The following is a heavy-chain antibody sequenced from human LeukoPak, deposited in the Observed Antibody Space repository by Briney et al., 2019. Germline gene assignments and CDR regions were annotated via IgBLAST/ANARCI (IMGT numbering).Heavy chain of an antibody. CDR1: GYTFTTYD. D-gene: IGHD4-17*01. Sequence: ASVKVSCXASGYTFTTYDINWVRQATGQGLEWMEWMNPNSGNTGYAQKFQGRVSMTRNTSISTAYMELSSLRSEDTAVYYCARGIGSTTVTTLEYYFDYWGQGTLVTVSS. V-gene: IGHV1-8*01. CDR2: MNPNSGNT. CDR3: ARGIGSTTVTTLEYYFDY. J-gene: IGHJ4*02.